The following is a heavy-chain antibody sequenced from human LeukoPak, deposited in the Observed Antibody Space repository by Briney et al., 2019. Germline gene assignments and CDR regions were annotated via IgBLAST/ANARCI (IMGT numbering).Heavy chain of an antibody. V-gene: IGHV4-4*07. CDR3: ARLAGYSRIYYYYMDV. D-gene: IGHD6-13*01. J-gene: IGHJ6*03. Sequence: SETLSLTCTVSGGSISSYYWSWIRQPAGKGLEWIGRIYTSGSTNYNPSLKSRVTMSVDTSKNQFSLKLSSVTAADTAVYYCARLAGYSRIYYYYMDVWGKGTTVTVSS. CDR2: IYTSGST. CDR1: GGSISSYY.